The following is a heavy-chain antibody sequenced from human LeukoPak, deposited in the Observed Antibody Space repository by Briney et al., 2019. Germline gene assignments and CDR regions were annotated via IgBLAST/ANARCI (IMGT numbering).Heavy chain of an antibody. CDR3: ARGAAGGSGGIDY. V-gene: IGHV3-53*01. D-gene: IGHD6-13*01. CDR1: GFSGSSNH. CDR2: IYSGADT. J-gene: IGHJ4*02. Sequence: GGSLRLSCAASGFSGSSNHMSWVRQAPGKGLEWVSIIYSGADTYYADSVKGRFTVSRDNSKNTVYLQMNSLRAEDTAVCYCARGAAGGSGGIDYWGQGTLVTVSS.